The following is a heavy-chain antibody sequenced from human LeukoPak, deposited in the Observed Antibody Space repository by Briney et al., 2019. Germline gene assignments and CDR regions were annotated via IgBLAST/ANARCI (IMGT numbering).Heavy chain of an antibody. CDR3: ASYRTLEDTAMVIGSY. CDR2: ISRSSSTI. J-gene: IGHJ4*02. V-gene: IGHV3-48*01. D-gene: IGHD5-18*01. Sequence: HAGGSLRLSCAASGFTFSSYSMNWVRQAPGKGMEWVSYISRSSSTIYYADSVKGRFTISRDNAKNSLYLQMNSLRAEDTAVYYCASYRTLEDTAMVIGSYWGQGTLVTVSS. CDR1: GFTFSSYS.